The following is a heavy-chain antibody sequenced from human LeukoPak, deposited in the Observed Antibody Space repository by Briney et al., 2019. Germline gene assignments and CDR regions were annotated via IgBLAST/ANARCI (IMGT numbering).Heavy chain of an antibody. CDR1: GGPISSSSYY. D-gene: IGHD3-9*01. CDR3: ARVGAFDWLLNFDY. Sequence: SETLSLTCTVSGGPISSSSYYWGWIRQPPGKGLEWIGSIYYSGSTYYNPSLKSRVTISVDTSKNQFSLKLRSVTAADTAVYYCARVGAFDWLLNFDYWGQGTLVTVSS. V-gene: IGHV4-39*07. J-gene: IGHJ4*02. CDR2: IYYSGST.